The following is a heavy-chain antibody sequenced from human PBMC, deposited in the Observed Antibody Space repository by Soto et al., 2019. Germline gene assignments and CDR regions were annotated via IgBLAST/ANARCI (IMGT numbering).Heavy chain of an antibody. V-gene: IGHV3-23*01. CDR3: AKADGEQWLIPHLDN. CDR2: ISCCGGST. D-gene: IGHD6-19*01. CDR1: GFNFKKFA. J-gene: IGHJ4*02. Sequence: EVQLLESGGGVAQPGGSLRLSCEASGFNFKKFAMGWVRQAPGEGLEWVSGISCCGGSTFYADSVKGRFSLARDDSKNTLSLQLNSLRVEDTAHYYCAKADGEQWLIPHLDNWGQGTLVTVS.